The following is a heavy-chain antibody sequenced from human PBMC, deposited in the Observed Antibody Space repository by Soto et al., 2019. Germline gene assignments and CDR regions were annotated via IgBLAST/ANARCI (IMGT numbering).Heavy chain of an antibody. V-gene: IGHV3-23*01. CDR1: GFTFRGYA. Sequence: LRLSCAACGFTFRGYAISWVRQAPGKGLEWVSAISGSGGSTYYADSVKGRFTISRDNSKNTLYLQMNSLRAEDTAVYYCAQLDYYYGMDVWGQGTTVTVSS. J-gene: IGHJ6*02. CDR3: AQLDYYYGMDV. CDR2: ISGSGGST.